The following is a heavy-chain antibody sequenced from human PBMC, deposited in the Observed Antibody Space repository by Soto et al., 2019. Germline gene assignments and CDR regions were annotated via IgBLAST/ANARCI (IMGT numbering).Heavy chain of an antibody. Sequence: QVQLVQSGAEVKKPGSSVKVSCKASGGTFSTYAISWVRQAPGQGLEWMGGVIPMLGTTNNAQKFQGRVTITADESTSTGYMELTSLRSEATAVYCCARHAGTYYKDDVDVWGPGTTITVSS. J-gene: IGHJ6*02. CDR1: GGTFSTYA. CDR2: VIPMLGTT. D-gene: IGHD1-1*01. V-gene: IGHV1-69*12. CDR3: ARHAGTYYKDDVDV.